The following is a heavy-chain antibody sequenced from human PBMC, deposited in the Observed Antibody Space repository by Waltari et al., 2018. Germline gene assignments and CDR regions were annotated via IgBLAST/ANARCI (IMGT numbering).Heavy chain of an antibody. CDR3: ASCCKEDSSYYFDY. CDR2: IIPIFGTA. CDR1: GGTFSSYA. D-gene: IGHD2-15*01. J-gene: IGHJ4*02. V-gene: IGHV1-69*13. Sequence: QVQLVQSGADVKKPGSSVKVSCKAPGGTFSSYAISWVRPAPGQGLEWMGGIIPIFGTANYAQKFQGRVTITADESTSTAYMELSSLRSEDTAVYYCASCCKEDSSYYFDYWGQGTLVTVSS.